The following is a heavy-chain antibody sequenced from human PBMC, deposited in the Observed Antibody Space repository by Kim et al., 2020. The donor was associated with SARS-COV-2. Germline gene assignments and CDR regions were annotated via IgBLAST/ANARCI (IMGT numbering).Heavy chain of an antibody. Sequence: GGSLRLSCAASGFTFSSYSMNWVRQAPGKGLEWVSYISSSSTIYYADSVKGRFTISRDNAKNSLYLQMNSLRDEDTAVYYCARDPAFPLVGATHFDYWGQGTLVTVSS. D-gene: IGHD1-26*01. CDR2: ISSSSTI. J-gene: IGHJ4*02. CDR3: ARDPAFPLVGATHFDY. CDR1: GFTFSSYS. V-gene: IGHV3-48*02.